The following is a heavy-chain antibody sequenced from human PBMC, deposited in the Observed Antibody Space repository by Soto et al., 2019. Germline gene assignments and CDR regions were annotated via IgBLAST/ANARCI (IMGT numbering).Heavy chain of an antibody. CDR2: IYPGDSDT. Sequence: GQPVKDSSKGSEYSFISYWIGWVRKMTGKGLEWRGIIYPGDSDTRYSPSFQGQVTISADKSISTAYLQWSSLKASDTAMYYCARRALYSSDPYYFGYWGQGTLGTVSS. D-gene: IGHD6-25*01. CDR1: EYSFISYW. J-gene: IGHJ4*02. CDR3: ARRALYSSDPYYFGY. V-gene: IGHV5-51*01.